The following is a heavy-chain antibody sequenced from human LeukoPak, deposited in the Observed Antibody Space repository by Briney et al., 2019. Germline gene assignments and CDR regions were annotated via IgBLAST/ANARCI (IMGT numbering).Heavy chain of an antibody. V-gene: IGHV3-30*03. CDR1: GFTFSSYG. CDR3: ARGHYGMDV. J-gene: IGHJ6*02. CDR2: ISYDGSNK. Sequence: GGSLRLSCAASGFTFSSYGMHWVRQAPGKGLEWVAVISYDGSNKYYADSVKGRFTISRDNSKNTLYLQMNSLRDEDTAIYYCARGHYGMDVWGQGTTVIVSS.